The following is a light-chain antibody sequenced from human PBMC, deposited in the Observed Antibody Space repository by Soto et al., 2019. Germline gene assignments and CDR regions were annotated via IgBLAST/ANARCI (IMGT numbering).Light chain of an antibody. CDR2: AAS. CDR1: QSISSY. V-gene: IGKV1-39*01. J-gene: IGKJ5*01. Sequence: DIQMTQSPSSLSASVGDRVTITCRASQSISSYLNWYQQKPGKAPKLLIYAASSLQSGVPSRFSGSGSGTDFTLTISSLQPEDFAVYYCQQYGSSPITFGQGTQLEIK. CDR3: QQYGSSPIT.